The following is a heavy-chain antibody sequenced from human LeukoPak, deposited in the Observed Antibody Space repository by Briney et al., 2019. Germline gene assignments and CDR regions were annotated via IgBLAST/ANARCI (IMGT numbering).Heavy chain of an antibody. CDR2: ISAYNGNT. CDR1: GYTFTSYG. Sequence: ASVKVSCKASGYTFTSYGISWVRQAPGQGLEWTGWISAYNGNTNYAQKLQGRVTMTTDTSTSTAYMELRSLRSDDTAVYYCAREPYPTYYYDSSGYYPLDYWGQGTLVTVSS. V-gene: IGHV1-18*01. J-gene: IGHJ4*02. D-gene: IGHD3-22*01. CDR3: AREPYPTYYYDSSGYYPLDY.